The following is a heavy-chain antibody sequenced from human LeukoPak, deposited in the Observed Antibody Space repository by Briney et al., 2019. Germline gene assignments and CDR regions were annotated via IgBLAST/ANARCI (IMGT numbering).Heavy chain of an antibody. CDR2: LSGSGGGT. CDR3: AKRGVVIRVFLVGLHKEAYYFDS. J-gene: IGHJ4*02. D-gene: IGHD3-10*01. CDR1: GITLSNYG. Sequence: GGSLRLSCAVSGITLSNYGMSWVCQAPGKGLEWVAGLSGSGGGTNYADSVQGRFTISRDNPKNTLYLQMNSLRAEDTAVYFCAKRGVVIRVFLVGLHKEAYYFDSSGQGALVTVSS. V-gene: IGHV3-23*01.